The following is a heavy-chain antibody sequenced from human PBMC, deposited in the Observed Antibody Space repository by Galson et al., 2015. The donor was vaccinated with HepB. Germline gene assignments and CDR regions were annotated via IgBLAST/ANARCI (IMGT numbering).Heavy chain of an antibody. CDR2: VNGDNGKT. D-gene: IGHD1-26*01. Sequence: SVKVSCKASGYTFINFGIHWVRQAPGEKLEWMGWVNGDNGKTKYSQQFKGRVTITRDTSANTAYMELRSLRSEDTAVYYCAIEGRWETLYSPYVFYAMDVWGQGTTVTVSS. CDR1: GYTFINFG. CDR3: AIEGRWETLYSPYVFYAMDV. V-gene: IGHV1-3*01. J-gene: IGHJ6*02.